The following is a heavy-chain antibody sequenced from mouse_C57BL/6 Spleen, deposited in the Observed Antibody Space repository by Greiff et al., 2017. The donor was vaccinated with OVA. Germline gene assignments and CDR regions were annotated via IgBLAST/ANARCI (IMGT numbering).Heavy chain of an antibody. Sequence: VQLQQSGAELVKPGASVKMSCKASGYTFTSYWITWVKQRPGQGLEWIGDIYPGSGSTNYNEKFKSKATLTVDTSSSTAYMQLSSLTSEDSAVYYCARRGGTTVLALYYFDYWGQGTTLTVSS. CDR2: IYPGSGST. CDR1: GYTFTSYW. J-gene: IGHJ2*01. V-gene: IGHV1-55*01. D-gene: IGHD1-1*01. CDR3: ARRGGTTVLALYYFDY.